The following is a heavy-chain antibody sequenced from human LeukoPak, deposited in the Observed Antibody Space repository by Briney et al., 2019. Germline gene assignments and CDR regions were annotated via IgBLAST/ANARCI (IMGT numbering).Heavy chain of an antibody. Sequence: WGSLRLSCAASGFTFTNYNMNWVRQAPGKGLEWVSSISSSSSYIYYADSVKGRFTISRDNAKNSLYLQMNSLRAEDTAVYYCARGAHYYYDSSGYSYGDDYWGQGTLVTVSS. V-gene: IGHV3-21*01. CDR1: GFTFTNYN. CDR3: ARGAHYYYDSSGYSYGDDY. CDR2: ISSSSSYI. J-gene: IGHJ4*02. D-gene: IGHD3-22*01.